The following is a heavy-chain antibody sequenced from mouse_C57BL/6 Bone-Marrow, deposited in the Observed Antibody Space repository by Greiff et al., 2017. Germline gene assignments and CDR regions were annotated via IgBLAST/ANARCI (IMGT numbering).Heavy chain of an antibody. CDR3: ASPDRFAY. CDR1: GYTFTSYW. J-gene: IGHJ3*01. Sequence: QVQLQQSGAELVKPGASVKLSCKASGYTFTSYWMQWVKQRPGQGLEWIGEIDPSDSYTNYNQKFKGKATLTVDTSSSTAYMQLSSLTSEDSAVYYCASPDRFAYWGQGTLVTVSA. V-gene: IGHV1-50*01. CDR2: IDPSDSYT.